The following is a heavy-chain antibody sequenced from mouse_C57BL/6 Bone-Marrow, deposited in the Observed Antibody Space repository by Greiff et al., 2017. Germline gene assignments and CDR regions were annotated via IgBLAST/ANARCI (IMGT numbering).Heavy chain of an antibody. D-gene: IGHD1-1*01. CDR3: ARAGSSYRYFDV. Sequence: VQLQQSGPELVKPGASVKISCKASGYAFSSSWMNWVKQRPGKGLEWIGRIYPGDGDTNYNGKFKGKATLTADKSSSTAYMQLSSLPAEDSAVYFCARAGSSYRYFDVWGTGTTVTVSA. J-gene: IGHJ1*03. CDR1: GYAFSSSW. V-gene: IGHV1-82*01. CDR2: IYPGDGDT.